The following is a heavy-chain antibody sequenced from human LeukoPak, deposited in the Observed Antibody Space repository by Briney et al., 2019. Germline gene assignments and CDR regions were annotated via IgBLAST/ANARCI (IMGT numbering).Heavy chain of an antibody. J-gene: IGHJ6*03. Sequence: PSETVSHTCAVYGGSFSGYYWSWLRQPPGKGLEWIGEINHSGSTEYNPSLKSRVTISVDTFKNQFSLNLSSVTAADTALYYRARGGRDDNNYSHYYYYYMDVWGKGTTFTVSS. V-gene: IGHV4-34*01. CDR2: INHSGST. CDR1: GGSFSGYY. D-gene: IGHD5-24*01. CDR3: ARGGRDDNNYSHYYYYYMDV.